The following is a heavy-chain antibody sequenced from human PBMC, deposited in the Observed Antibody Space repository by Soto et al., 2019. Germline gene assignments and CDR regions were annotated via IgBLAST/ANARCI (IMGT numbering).Heavy chain of an antibody. CDR3: ARDQSLPSSSIYYFDY. CDR1: GDSVSSDSAA. CDR2: TYYRSKWYN. Sequence: PSQTLSLTCAISGDSVSSDSAAWNWIRQSPSRGPEWLGRTYYRSKWYNEYVASVRSRITINPDTSRNQFSLQLNSVTPEDTAVYYCARDQSLPSSSIYYFDYWGQGTLVTVSS. J-gene: IGHJ4*02. D-gene: IGHD2-2*02. V-gene: IGHV6-1*01.